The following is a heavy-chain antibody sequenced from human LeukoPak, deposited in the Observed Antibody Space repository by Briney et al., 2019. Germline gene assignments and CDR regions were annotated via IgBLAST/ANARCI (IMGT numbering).Heavy chain of an antibody. CDR2: INSDGSST. D-gene: IGHD4-17*01. CDR3: ARDSLDYGVQGSAFDI. Sequence: GGSLRLSCAASGFTFSSYWMHWVRQAPGKGLVWVSRINSDGSSTSYADSVKGRFTISRDNAKNTLYLQMNSLRAEDAAVYYCARDSLDYGVQGSAFDIWGQGTMVTVSS. J-gene: IGHJ3*02. CDR1: GFTFSSYW. V-gene: IGHV3-74*01.